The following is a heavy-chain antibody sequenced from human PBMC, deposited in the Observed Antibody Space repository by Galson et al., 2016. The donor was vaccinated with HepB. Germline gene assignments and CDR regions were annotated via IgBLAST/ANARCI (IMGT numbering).Heavy chain of an antibody. V-gene: IGHV3-33*01. Sequence: SLRLSCAASGFTFSTSGMHWVRQAPGKGLEWVAGIWHDGSNKYYADSVKGRFTISRDNSKNTLYLQMNSLRAEDTAVYYCARGHYDSRGPPEWHWGQGTLVTVSS. J-gene: IGHJ1*01. CDR1: GFTFSTSG. D-gene: IGHD3-22*01. CDR2: IWHDGSNK. CDR3: ARGHYDSRGPPEWH.